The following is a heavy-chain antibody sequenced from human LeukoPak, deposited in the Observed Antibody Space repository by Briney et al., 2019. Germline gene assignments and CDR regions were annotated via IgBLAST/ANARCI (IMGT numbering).Heavy chain of an antibody. CDR3: AKFTVTTSGYTFDI. V-gene: IGHV4-30-2*01. J-gene: IGHJ3*02. D-gene: IGHD4-17*01. Sequence: SETLSLTCAVSGGSVSSAGYSWSWIRQRPGRGLECIGYFFHTGNTYYNPSLESRVTISLDRSRNQFTLKLSSVTAADTAGYYCAKFTVTTSGYTFDIWGQGTMVTVSS. CDR2: FFHTGNT. CDR1: GGSVSSAGYS.